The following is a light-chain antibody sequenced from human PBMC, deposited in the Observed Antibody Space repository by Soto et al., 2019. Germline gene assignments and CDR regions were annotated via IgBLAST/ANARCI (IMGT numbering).Light chain of an antibody. J-gene: IGKJ1*01. Sequence: EIVLTQSPGPLSFARGVRETLSRRASQSVSSKLAWYQQKPGQAPRLLIYGASTRATGIPARFSGSGSGTEFTLIISSLQSEDSAVYYCQQYNSWLWTFGQGTKVDIK. CDR3: QQYNSWLWT. CDR1: QSVSSK. V-gene: IGKV3-15*01. CDR2: GAS.